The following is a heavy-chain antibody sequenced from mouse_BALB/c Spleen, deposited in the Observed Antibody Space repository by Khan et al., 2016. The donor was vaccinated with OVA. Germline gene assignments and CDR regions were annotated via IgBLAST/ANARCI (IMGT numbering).Heavy chain of an antibody. V-gene: IGHV3-8*02. CDR1: GDSITSGF. J-gene: IGHJ3*01. CDR2: MIYSGYT. D-gene: IGHD1-3*01. Sequence: EVQLVESGPSLVQPSQTLSLTCSVTGDSITSGFWSWIRKFPGNKLEYMGYMIYSGYTYYNPSLKGRFSITRHTSKNQYYLQLNSMTTEDTATYYSARSTYKDTFAYWGQGTLVTVSA. CDR3: ARSTYKDTFAY.